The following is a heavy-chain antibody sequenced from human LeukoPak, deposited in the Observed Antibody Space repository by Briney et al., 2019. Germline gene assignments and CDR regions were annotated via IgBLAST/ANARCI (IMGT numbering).Heavy chain of an antibody. Sequence: GRSLRLSCAASGFTFDDYAMHWVRQAPGKGLERVSGISWNSGSIGYADSVKGRFTISRDNAKNSLYLQMNSLRAEDTALYYCAKSSGGRWLQSFDYWGQGTLVTVSS. D-gene: IGHD5-24*01. CDR2: ISWNSGSI. J-gene: IGHJ4*02. CDR3: AKSSGGRWLQSFDY. CDR1: GFTFDDYA. V-gene: IGHV3-9*01.